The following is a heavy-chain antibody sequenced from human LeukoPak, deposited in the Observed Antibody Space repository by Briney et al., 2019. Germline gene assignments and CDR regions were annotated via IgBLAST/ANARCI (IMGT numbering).Heavy chain of an antibody. CDR3: ARGEMATTGDYYGMDV. J-gene: IGHJ6*02. CDR1: GFTVSSNY. V-gene: IGHV3-53*01. Sequence: PGGSLRLSCAASGFTVSSNYMSWVRQAPGKGLEWVSVIYSGGSTYYADSVKGRFTISRDKSKNTLYLQMNSLRAEDTAVYYCARGEMATTGDYYGMDVWGQGTTVTVSS. D-gene: IGHD5-24*01. CDR2: IYSGGST.